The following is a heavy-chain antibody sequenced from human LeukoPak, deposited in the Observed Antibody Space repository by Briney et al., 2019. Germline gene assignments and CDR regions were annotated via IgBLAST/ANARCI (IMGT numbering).Heavy chain of an antibody. CDR3: VPYGEWELMT. Sequence: GGSLRLSSSASGFIFSNYEMHWVRQAPGKGLEYVSAISSNGGTTYYADSVKGRFIISRDNYGNTLFLQMSSLKVEDTALYYCVPYGEWELMTWGQGTLVTVSS. CDR2: ISSNGGTT. V-gene: IGHV3-64D*06. J-gene: IGHJ5*02. D-gene: IGHD1-26*01. CDR1: GFIFSNYE.